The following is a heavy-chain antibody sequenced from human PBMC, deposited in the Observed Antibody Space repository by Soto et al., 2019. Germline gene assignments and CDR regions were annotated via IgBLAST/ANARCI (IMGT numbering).Heavy chain of an antibody. CDR2: LYADGRT. V-gene: IGHV3-23*01. Sequence: DVQLLESGGGLVQPGGSLRLSCAASGFSFGDYDMGWVRQPPGKGPEWVSSLYADGRTFYLDSVRGRFSISRDNSKTSLFLQMNGLTADDTAVYFCATAGRNFFGSWGQGALVTVSS. CDR1: GFSFGDYD. J-gene: IGHJ4*02. D-gene: IGHD3-10*01. CDR3: ATAGRNFFGS.